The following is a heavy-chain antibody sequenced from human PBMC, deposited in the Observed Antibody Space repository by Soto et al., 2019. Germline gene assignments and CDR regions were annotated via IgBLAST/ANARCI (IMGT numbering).Heavy chain of an antibody. CDR1: GGTFSSYA. CDR2: IIAIFGTA. D-gene: IGHD2-15*01. J-gene: IGHJ6*03. V-gene: IGHV1-69*05. Sequence: SVKVSCKASGGTFSSYAISWVRQAPGQGLEWMGGIIAIFGTADYAQKFQGRVTMTRNNSISTAYMELSSLRSEDTAVYYCARVNIVVVVAATGGTRDYYYMDVWGKGTTVTVSS. CDR3: ARVNIVVVVAATGGTRDYYYMDV.